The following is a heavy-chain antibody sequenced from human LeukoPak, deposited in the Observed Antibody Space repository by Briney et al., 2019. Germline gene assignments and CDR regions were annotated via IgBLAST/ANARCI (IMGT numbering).Heavy chain of an antibody. J-gene: IGHJ6*03. CDR2: ISAYNGNT. D-gene: IGHD1-26*01. CDR1: GYTFTSYG. Sequence: ASVKVSCKASGYTFTSYGISWVRPAPGQGLEWMGWISAYNGNTNYAQKLQGRVTMTTDTSTSTAYMELRSLRSDDTAVYYCARGGRWGAGDHIVGATGYYYYMDVWGKGTTVTISS. V-gene: IGHV1-18*01. CDR3: ARGGRWGAGDHIVGATGYYYYMDV.